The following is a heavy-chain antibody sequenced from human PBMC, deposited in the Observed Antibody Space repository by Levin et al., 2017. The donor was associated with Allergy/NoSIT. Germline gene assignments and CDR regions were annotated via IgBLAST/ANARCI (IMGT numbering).Heavy chain of an antibody. CDR3: ASSSVGGLQLEPFDY. CDR2: IYYSGST. Sequence: PSETLSLTCTVSGGSISSYYWSWIRQPPGKGLEWIGYIYYSGSTNYNPSLKSRVTISVDTSKNQFSLKLSSVTAADTAVYYCASSSVGGLQLEPFDYWGQGTLVTVSS. D-gene: IGHD1-1*01. J-gene: IGHJ4*02. V-gene: IGHV4-59*08. CDR1: GGSISSYY.